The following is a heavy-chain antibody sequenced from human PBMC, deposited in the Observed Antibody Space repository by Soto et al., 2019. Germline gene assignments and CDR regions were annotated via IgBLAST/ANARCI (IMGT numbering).Heavy chain of an antibody. Sequence: EVQLLESGGGLVQPGGSLRLSCAASGFTFSSYWMSWVRQAPGKGLEWVANIKQDGSEKYYVDSVKGRFTISRDNAKNSLYLQMNSLRAEDTAVYYCARAPKTGATRLDYWGQGTLVTVSS. J-gene: IGHJ4*02. CDR2: IKQDGSEK. V-gene: IGHV3-7*01. CDR3: ARAPKTGATRLDY. CDR1: GFTFSSYW. D-gene: IGHD2-8*02.